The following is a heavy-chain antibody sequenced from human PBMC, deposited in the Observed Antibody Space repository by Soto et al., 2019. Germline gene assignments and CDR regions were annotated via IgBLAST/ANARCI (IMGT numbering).Heavy chain of an antibody. V-gene: IGHV3-30*18. J-gene: IGHJ6*02. CDR1: GFTFSSYG. Sequence: PGGSLRLSCAASGFTFSSYGMHWVRQAPGKGLEWVAVISYDGSNKYYADSVKGRFTISRDNSKNTLYLQMNSLRAEDTAVYYCAKDQNRAMDVWGQGTTVTVSS. CDR3: AKDQNRAMDV. D-gene: IGHD3-10*01. CDR2: ISYDGSNK.